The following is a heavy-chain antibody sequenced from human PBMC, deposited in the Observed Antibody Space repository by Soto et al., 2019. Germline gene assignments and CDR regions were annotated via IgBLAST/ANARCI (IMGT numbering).Heavy chain of an antibody. CDR2: ISGSGGST. V-gene: IGHV3-23*01. J-gene: IGHJ4*02. CDR1: GFTFSSYA. D-gene: IGHD6-19*01. Sequence: GGSLRLSCAASGFTFSSYAMSWVRQAPGKGLEWVSAISGSGGSTYYADSVKGRFTISRDNSKNTLYLQMNSLRAEDTAVYYCAKLTEGQLLVRRPYYFDYWGQGTLVTVSS. CDR3: AKLTEGQLLVRRPYYFDY.